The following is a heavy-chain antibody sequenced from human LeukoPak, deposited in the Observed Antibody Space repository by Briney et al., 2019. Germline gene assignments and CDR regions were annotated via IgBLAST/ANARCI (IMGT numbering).Heavy chain of an antibody. Sequence: PSETLSLTCTVSGGSISSGGYYWSWIRQHPGKGLEWIGYIYYSGSTYYNPSLKSRVTISVDTSKNQFSLKLSSVTAADTAVYYCARDSPYYGVDYWGQGTLVTVSS. CDR1: GGSISSGGYY. J-gene: IGHJ4*02. D-gene: IGHD4-17*01. V-gene: IGHV4-31*03. CDR3: ARDSPYYGVDY. CDR2: IYYSGST.